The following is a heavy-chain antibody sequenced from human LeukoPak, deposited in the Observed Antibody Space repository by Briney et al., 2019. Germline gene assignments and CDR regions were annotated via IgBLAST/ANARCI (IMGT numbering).Heavy chain of an antibody. CDR3: ARDLSDLEWLTGGYYFDY. V-gene: IGHV3-21*01. Sequence: SCKVSGYTLTELSMHWVRQAPGKGLEWVSSISSSSSYIYYADSVKGRFTISRDNAKNSLYLQMNSLRAEDTAVYYCARDLSDLEWLTGGYYFDYWGQGTLVTVSS. CDR1: GYTLTELS. J-gene: IGHJ4*02. D-gene: IGHD3-3*01. CDR2: ISSSSSYI.